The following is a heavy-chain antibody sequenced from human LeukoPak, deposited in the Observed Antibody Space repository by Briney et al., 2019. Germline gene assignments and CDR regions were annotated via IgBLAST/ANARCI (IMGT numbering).Heavy chain of an antibody. CDR3: ARAPRWLQSRGNWYFDL. J-gene: IGHJ2*01. V-gene: IGHV1-69*13. D-gene: IGHD5-24*01. CDR1: GGTFSSYA. Sequence: SVKVSCKASGGTFSSYAISWVRQAPRQGLEWMGGIIPIFGTANYAQKFQGRVTITADESTSTAYMELSSLRSEDTAVYYCARAPRWLQSRGNWYFDLWGHGTLVTVSS. CDR2: IIPIFGTA.